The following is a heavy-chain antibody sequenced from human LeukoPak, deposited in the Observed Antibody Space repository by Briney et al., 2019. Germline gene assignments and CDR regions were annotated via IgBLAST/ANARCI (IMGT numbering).Heavy chain of an antibody. CDR1: GFTFSSYE. Sequence: GGSLRLSCAASGFTFSSYEMNWVRQAPGKGLEWVSYICSSGSIIYYADSVKGRFTISRDNAKNSLYLQMNSLRAEDTAVYYCARDVNGYFDYWGQGTLVTVSS. CDR2: ICSSGSII. CDR3: ARDVNGYFDY. V-gene: IGHV3-48*03. J-gene: IGHJ4*02.